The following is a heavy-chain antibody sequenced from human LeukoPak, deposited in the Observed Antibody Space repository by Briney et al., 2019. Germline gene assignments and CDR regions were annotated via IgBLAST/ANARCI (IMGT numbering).Heavy chain of an antibody. CDR1: GGSISTYY. D-gene: IGHD5-18*01. V-gene: IGHV4-59*01. J-gene: IGHJ4*02. CDR2: IYYTGST. CDR3: ARDLRGYNYVFDS. Sequence: SETLSLTCTVSGGSISTYYWSWIRQSPGKGLEWIGYIYYTGSTNYNPSLKSRVTISLDTPKNQFSLKLSSVTAADTAVYFCARDLRGYNYVFDSWGQGTLVTVSS.